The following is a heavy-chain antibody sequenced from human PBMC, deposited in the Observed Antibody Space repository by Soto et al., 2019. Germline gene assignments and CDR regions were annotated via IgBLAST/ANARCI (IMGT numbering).Heavy chain of an antibody. V-gene: IGHV3-9*01. CDR2: ISWNSGSI. Sequence: TGGSLRLSCAASGFTFDDYAMHWVRQAPGKGLEWVSGISWNSGSIGYADSVKGRFTISRDNAKNSLYLQMNSLRAEDTALYYCAKGGFGESPTDYWGQGTLVTVS. D-gene: IGHD3-10*01. J-gene: IGHJ4*02. CDR3: AKGGFGESPTDY. CDR1: GFTFDDYA.